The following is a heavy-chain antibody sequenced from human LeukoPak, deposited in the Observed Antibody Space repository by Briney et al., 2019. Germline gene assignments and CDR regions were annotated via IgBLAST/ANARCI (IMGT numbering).Heavy chain of an antibody. J-gene: IGHJ1*01. CDR2: ICYSGST. CDR3: ARAGAAAGEYFQH. Sequence: PSETLSLTCTVSGGSISSGDYYWSWIRQPPGKGLEWNGYICYSGSTYYHPSLKSRVTISVDTSKNQFSLKLSSVTAADTAVYYCARAGAAAGEYFQHWGQGTLVTVSS. V-gene: IGHV4-30-4*01. CDR1: GGSISSGDYY. D-gene: IGHD6-13*01.